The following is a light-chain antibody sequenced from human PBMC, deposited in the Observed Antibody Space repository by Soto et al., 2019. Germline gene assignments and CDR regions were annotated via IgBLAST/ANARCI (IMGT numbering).Light chain of an antibody. J-gene: IGLJ1*01. CDR3: SSYTSSNTYV. V-gene: IGLV2-14*01. CDR1: SSDVGDYNY. CDR2: EVN. Sequence: QSALTQPASVSGSPGQSITISCTGASSDVGDYNYVSWYQHHPGKAPKLLIYEVNNRPSGVSDRFSGSKSGNVASLTISWLQAEDEADYYCSSYTSSNTYVFGTGTKVTVL.